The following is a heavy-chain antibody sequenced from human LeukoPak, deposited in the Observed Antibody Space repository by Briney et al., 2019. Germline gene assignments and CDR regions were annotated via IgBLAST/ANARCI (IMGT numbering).Heavy chain of an antibody. Sequence: SETLSLTCTVSGGSISSYSWSWIRQPPGKGLEWIGYIYYSGSTNYNPSLKSRVTISVDTSKNQFSLKLSSVTAADTAVYYCARIYGSGFDYWGQGTLVTVSS. CDR2: IYYSGST. CDR1: GGSISSYS. J-gene: IGHJ4*02. D-gene: IGHD3-10*01. V-gene: IGHV4-59*01. CDR3: ARIYGSGFDY.